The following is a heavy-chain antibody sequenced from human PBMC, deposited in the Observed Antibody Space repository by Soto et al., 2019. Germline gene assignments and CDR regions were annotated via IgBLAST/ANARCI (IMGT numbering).Heavy chain of an antibody. CDR3: TRGRWEVRFDN. CDR1: GGSFSGYY. V-gene: IGHV4-34*01. Sequence: SETLSLTCAVYGGSFSGYYWSWIRQPPGKGLEWIGEINHSGSTNYNPSLKSRVTISVDTSKNQFSLKLSSVTAADTAVYYCTRGRWEVRFDNWGQGTLVTVSS. D-gene: IGHD1-26*01. J-gene: IGHJ4*02. CDR2: INHSGST.